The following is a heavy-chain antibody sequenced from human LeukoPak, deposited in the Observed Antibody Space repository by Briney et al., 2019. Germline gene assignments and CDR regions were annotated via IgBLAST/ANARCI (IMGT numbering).Heavy chain of an antibody. Sequence: SETPSLTCTVSDGSISSSTYWGWIRQPPGKGLEWIGSSYYSGNTYYNPSLKSRVTISVDTSKNQFSLKLSSVTAADTAVYYCASPQRGHSYGYAGPFDYWGQGPLVTVSS. CDR3: ASPQRGHSYGYAGPFDY. J-gene: IGHJ4*02. CDR1: DGSISSSTY. V-gene: IGHV4-39*01. D-gene: IGHD5-18*01. CDR2: SYYSGNT.